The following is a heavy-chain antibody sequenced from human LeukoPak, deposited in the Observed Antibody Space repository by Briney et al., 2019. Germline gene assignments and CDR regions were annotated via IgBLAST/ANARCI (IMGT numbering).Heavy chain of an antibody. CDR2: ISGSGGST. V-gene: IGHV3-23*01. CDR3: AKSTVYDFWSGYVYFQH. Sequence: GGSLRLSCAASGFTFSNYAMSWVRQAPGKGLEWVSAISGSGGSTYYADSVKGRFTISRDNSKNTLYLQMNSLRAEDTAVYYCAKSTVYDFWSGYVYFQHWGQGTLVTVSS. CDR1: GFTFSNYA. D-gene: IGHD3-3*01. J-gene: IGHJ1*01.